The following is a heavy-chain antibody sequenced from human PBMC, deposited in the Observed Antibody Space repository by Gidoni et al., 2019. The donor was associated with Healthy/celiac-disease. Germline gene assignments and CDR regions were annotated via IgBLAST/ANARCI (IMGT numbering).Heavy chain of an antibody. CDR3: ASGHAHRYCSSTSCYTLYSAEEH. D-gene: IGHD2-2*02. CDR1: GGSISSRSYY. Sequence: QLQLQESGPGLVKPSETLYLTCTVSGGSISSRSYYWGWLRQPPGKGLEWLGSIYYSGSTYYNPSLKSRVTISVDTSKNQFSLKLSSVTAADTAVYYCASGHAHRYCSSTSCYTLYSAEEHWGQGTLVTVSS. V-gene: IGHV4-39*07. J-gene: IGHJ1*01. CDR2: IYYSGST.